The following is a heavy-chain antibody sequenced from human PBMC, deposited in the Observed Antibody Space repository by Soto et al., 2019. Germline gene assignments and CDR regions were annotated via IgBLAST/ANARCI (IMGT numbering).Heavy chain of an antibody. CDR2: MNPNSGNT. CDR3: ASLGVTIFGVVPDMDV. CDR1: GYTFTSYD. D-gene: IGHD3-3*01. V-gene: IGHV1-8*01. Sequence: QVPLVQSGAEVKKPGASVKVSCKASGYTFTSYDINWVRQATGQGLEWMGWMNPNSGNTGYAQKFQGRVTMTRNKSISTAYMELSCLRSEDTVVYYCASLGVTIFGVVPDMDVWGKGTTVTVSS. J-gene: IGHJ6*03.